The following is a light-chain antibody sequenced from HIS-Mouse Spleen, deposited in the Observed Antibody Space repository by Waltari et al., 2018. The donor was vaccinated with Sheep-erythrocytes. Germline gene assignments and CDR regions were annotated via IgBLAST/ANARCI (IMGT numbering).Light chain of an antibody. J-gene: IGLJ1*01. Sequence: QSALTQPRSVSGSSGQSVTISCTGTSSDVGGYNYVSWYQQHPGKAPKLMIYDVSKRPSGVPDRFSGSKSGNTASLTISGLQVEDEADYYCCSYAGSYNHVFATGTKVTVL. CDR3: CSYAGSYNHV. CDR2: DVS. CDR1: SSDVGGYNY. V-gene: IGLV2-11*01.